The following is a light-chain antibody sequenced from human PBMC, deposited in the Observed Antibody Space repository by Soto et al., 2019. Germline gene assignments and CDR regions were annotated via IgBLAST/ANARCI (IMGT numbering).Light chain of an antibody. V-gene: IGLV2-14*01. CDR1: SSDIGGYNY. J-gene: IGLJ1*01. CDR3: SSVSAARPI. Sequence: QAVVSEPACISGSIGQSAAISYTGTSSDIGGYNYFSWYQHHPGTAPKLIIYDVSSRPSGDSHRFSASKSGNTASLTISGLQAEDEANYDCSSVSAARPIFGTGTKVTVL. CDR2: DVS.